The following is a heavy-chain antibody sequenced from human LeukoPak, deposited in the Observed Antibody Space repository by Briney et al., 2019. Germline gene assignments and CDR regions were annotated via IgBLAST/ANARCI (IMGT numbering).Heavy chain of an antibody. Sequence: GESLKISCKGSGYSFTSYWIGWVRQMPGKGLEWMGIIYPGDSDTRYSPSFQGQVTISADKSISTAYLQWSSLKASDTAMYYCARLPTSSNSLYYYYYMDVWGKGTTVTVSS. V-gene: IGHV5-51*01. CDR3: ARLPTSSNSLYYYYYMDV. CDR1: GYSFTSYW. CDR2: IYPGDSDT. D-gene: IGHD4-11*01. J-gene: IGHJ6*03.